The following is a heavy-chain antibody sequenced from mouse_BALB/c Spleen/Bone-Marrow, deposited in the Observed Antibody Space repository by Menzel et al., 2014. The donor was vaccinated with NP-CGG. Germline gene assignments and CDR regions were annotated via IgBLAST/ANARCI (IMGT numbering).Heavy chain of an antibody. Sequence: DLVKPGASVKLSCKASGYTFTNYWINWIKQRPGQGPEWIGRIAPGSGSTYYTEMFKGKATLTVDTSSSTAYIQLSSLSSEDSAVYFCARGIYYGNYVYAMDYWGQGTSVTVSS. CDR1: GYTFTNYW. D-gene: IGHD2-1*01. J-gene: IGHJ4*01. V-gene: IGHV1S41*01. CDR2: IAPGSGST. CDR3: ARGIYYGNYVYAMDY.